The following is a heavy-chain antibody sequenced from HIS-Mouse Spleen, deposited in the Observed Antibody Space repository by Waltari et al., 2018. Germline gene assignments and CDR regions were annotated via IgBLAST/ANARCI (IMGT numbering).Heavy chain of an antibody. J-gene: IGHJ2*01. D-gene: IGHD6-13*01. CDR1: GGPTSSSIYS. CDR3: AREIPYSSSWYDWYFDL. CDR2: IYYSGST. V-gene: IGHV4-39*07. Sequence: QLQLQESGPGLVKPSETLSLTCPVSGGPTSSSIYSWGWIRQPPGKGLEWIGSIYYSGSTYYNPSLKSRVTISVDTSKNQFSLKLSSVTAADTAVYYCAREIPYSSSWYDWYFDLWGRGTLVTVSS.